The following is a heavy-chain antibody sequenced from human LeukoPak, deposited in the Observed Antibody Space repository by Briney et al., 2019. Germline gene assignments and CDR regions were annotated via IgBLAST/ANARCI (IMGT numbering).Heavy chain of an antibody. CDR3: AKEVIAVAGNYFDY. D-gene: IGHD6-19*01. V-gene: IGHV3-23*01. CDR1: GFTFSSYG. J-gene: IGHJ4*02. Sequence: PGGSLRLSCAASGFTFSSYGMSWVRQAPGKGLEWVSGISGSGDSTYYTDSVKGRFTISRDNSKNTLFLQMNSLRAEDTARYYCAKEVIAVAGNYFDYWGQGTLVTVSS. CDR2: ISGSGDST.